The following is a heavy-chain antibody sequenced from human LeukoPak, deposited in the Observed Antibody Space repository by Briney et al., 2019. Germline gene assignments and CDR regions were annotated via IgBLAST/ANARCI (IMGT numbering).Heavy chain of an antibody. CDR2: IYYSGST. CDR1: GGSISSGGYY. Sequence: SETLSLTCTVSGGSISSGGYYWSWIRQHPGKGLEWIGYIYYSGSTYYNPSLKSRVTISVDTSKNRFSLKLSSVTAADTAVYYCARGGSGYDYPNDYWGQGTLVTVSS. CDR3: ARGGSGYDYPNDY. V-gene: IGHV4-31*03. J-gene: IGHJ4*02. D-gene: IGHD5-12*01.